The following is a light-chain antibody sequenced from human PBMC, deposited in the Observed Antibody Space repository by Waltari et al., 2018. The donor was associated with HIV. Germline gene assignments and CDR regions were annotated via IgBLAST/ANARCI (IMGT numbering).Light chain of an antibody. J-gene: IGLJ1*01. CDR1: SSDVWSYNL. CDR2: EGS. CDR3: CSYAGSSTYV. Sequence: QSALTQPASVSGSPGQSITISCPGPSSDVWSYNLVSWYQQHPGKAPKLMIYEGSKRPSGVSNRFSGSKSGNTASLTISGLQAEDEADYYCCSYAGSSTYVFGTGTKVTVL. V-gene: IGLV2-23*01.